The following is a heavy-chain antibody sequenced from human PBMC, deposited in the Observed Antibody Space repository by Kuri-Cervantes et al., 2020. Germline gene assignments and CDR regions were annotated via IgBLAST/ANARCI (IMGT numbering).Heavy chain of an antibody. D-gene: IGHD3-3*01. V-gene: IGHV3-13*01. CDR1: GFTFSSYD. CDR3: ARDVTIFGVVRLTYYYGMDV. Sequence: GESLKISCAASGFTFSSYDMHWVRQATGKGLEWVAAIGTAGDTYYPGSVKGRFTISRENAKNSLYLQMNSLRAEDTAVYYCARDVTIFGVVRLTYYYGMDVWGQGTTVTVSS. CDR2: IGTAGDT. J-gene: IGHJ6*02.